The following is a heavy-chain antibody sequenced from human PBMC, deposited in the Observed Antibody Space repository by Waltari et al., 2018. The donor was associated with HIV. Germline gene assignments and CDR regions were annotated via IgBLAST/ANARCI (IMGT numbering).Heavy chain of an antibody. Sequence: QVQLMEYGGDLDKRGGPLRVSCADSGFTFGAYYMSWMRQAPGKGLEWIAHISRGGSSTYYADSVKGRFTISRDNAKNSLYLQMLSLRAEDTAIYYCARGEQSAHGPSDYWGQGTLVTVSS. CDR3: ARGEQSAHGPSDY. J-gene: IGHJ4*02. V-gene: IGHV3-11*01. CDR2: ISRGGSST. D-gene: IGHD4-17*01. CDR1: GFTFGAYY.